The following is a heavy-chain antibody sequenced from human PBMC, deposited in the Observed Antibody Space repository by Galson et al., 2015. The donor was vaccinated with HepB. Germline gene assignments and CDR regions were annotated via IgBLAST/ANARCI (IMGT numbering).Heavy chain of an antibody. CDR1: GFTVSSNY. CDR3: ASRQGGSSGYHQTPAAFDI. J-gene: IGHJ3*02. V-gene: IGHV3-66*01. Sequence: SLRLSCAASGFTVSSNYMSWVRQAPGKGLEWVSVIYSGGSTYYADSVKGRFTISRDNSKNTLYLQMNSLRAEDTAVYYCASRQGGSSGYHQTPAAFDIWGQGTMVTVSS. CDR2: IYSGGST. D-gene: IGHD3-22*01.